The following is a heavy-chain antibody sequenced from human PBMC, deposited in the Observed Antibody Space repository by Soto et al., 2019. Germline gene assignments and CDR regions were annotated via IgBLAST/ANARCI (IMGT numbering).Heavy chain of an antibody. D-gene: IGHD4-17*01. V-gene: IGHV1-58*01. J-gene: IGHJ4*02. CDR1: GFMFTSSA. CDR3: ARTSIDYGEFDY. Sequence: GASVKVSCKTSGFMFTSSAVQWVRQARGQRLEWIGWLVVGSGNTHYAQHFQERVTLTRDMSTGTAYMELSSLRSEDTAVYYCARTSIDYGEFDYWGQGTLVTVSS. CDR2: LVVGSGNT.